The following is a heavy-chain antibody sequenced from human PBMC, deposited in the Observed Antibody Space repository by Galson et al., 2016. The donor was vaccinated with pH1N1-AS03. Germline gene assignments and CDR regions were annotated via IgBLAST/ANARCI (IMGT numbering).Heavy chain of an antibody. D-gene: IGHD3-16*01. CDR2: INQDGSET. Sequence: SLRLSCAASGLDFSYFWMTWVRQAPGKGPEWVANINQDGSETHYVDSVKGRFTITRDNAKTSLYLQMNSLGVEDTAMYYCARGEMIGDDSWGQGTLVTVSS. CDR1: GLDFSYFW. CDR3: ARGEMIGDDS. V-gene: IGHV3-7*03. J-gene: IGHJ4*02.